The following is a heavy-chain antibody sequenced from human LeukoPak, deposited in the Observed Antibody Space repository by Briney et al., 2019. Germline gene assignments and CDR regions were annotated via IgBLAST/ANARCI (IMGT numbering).Heavy chain of an antibody. V-gene: IGHV4-39*01. J-gene: IGHJ4*02. CDR1: GGSISSSSYY. CDR3: ARQLGYCSSTSCYADKVDY. Sequence: PSGTLSLTCTVSGGSISSSSYYWGWIRQPPGKGLEWIGSIYYSGNTYYNPSLESRVTISVDTSKNQFSLKLSSVTAADTAVYYCARQLGYCSSTSCYADKVDYWGQGTLVTVSS. D-gene: IGHD2-2*01. CDR2: IYYSGNT.